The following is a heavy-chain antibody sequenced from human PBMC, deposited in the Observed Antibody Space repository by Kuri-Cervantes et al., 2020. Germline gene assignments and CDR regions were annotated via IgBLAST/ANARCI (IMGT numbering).Heavy chain of an antibody. CDR3: ARTDRWLQLVYYYGMDV. Sequence: GEALKIFCAASGFTVNRYFLTWVRQPPGKGLEWVSVTYSGGTSYFGDSVKGRFTISRDYSKNTLYLEMNSLRAEDTAVYYCARTDRWLQLVYYYGMDVWGQGTTVTVSS. D-gene: IGHD5-24*01. J-gene: IGHJ6*02. V-gene: IGHV3-53*01. CDR1: GFTVNRYF. CDR2: TYSGGTS.